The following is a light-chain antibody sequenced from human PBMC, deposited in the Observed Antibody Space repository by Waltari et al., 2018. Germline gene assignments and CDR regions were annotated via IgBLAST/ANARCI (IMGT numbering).Light chain of an antibody. CDR1: QGISSA. V-gene: IGKV1-13*02. CDR3: QHLTA. Sequence: AIQLTQSPSSLAASVGDRVTITCRASQGISSAGAWYQQKPGKVPNLLIYDASRLERGVPSRFSGSTSGTDFTLTISSLQPEDFATYYCQHLTAFGPGTKVDI. CDR2: DAS. J-gene: IGKJ3*01.